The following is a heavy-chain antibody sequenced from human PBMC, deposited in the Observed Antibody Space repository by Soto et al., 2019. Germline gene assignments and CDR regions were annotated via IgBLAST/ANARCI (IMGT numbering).Heavy chain of an antibody. Sequence: QVQLQESGPGLAKPSQTLSLTCTVSGASLSSGSDYWTWILQVPGNALEWLGYIFHTGTTFYNPSLKSQGVMSIETADNQCSLNLKSVTAADTAVDYCARGLGYDSNGRFLAAFDVWGQGTMVTVSS. D-gene: IGHD3-22*01. V-gene: IGHV4-31*01. CDR2: IFHTGTT. CDR1: GASLSSGSDY. CDR3: ARGLGYDSNGRFLAAFDV. J-gene: IGHJ3*01.